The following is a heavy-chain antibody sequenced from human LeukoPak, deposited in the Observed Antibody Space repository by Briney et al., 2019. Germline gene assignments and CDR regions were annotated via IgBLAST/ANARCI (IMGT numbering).Heavy chain of an antibody. J-gene: IGHJ4*02. D-gene: IGHD4-17*01. CDR3: AREEHGDYLYVDY. CDR2: IYYSGST. Sequence: SQTLSLTCTVSGGSISSGGYYWSWIRQHPGKGLEWIGYIYYSGSTYYNPPLKSRVTISVDTSKNQFSLKLSSVTAADTAVYYCAREEHGDYLYVDYWGQGTLVTVSS. CDR1: GGSISSGGYY. V-gene: IGHV4-31*03.